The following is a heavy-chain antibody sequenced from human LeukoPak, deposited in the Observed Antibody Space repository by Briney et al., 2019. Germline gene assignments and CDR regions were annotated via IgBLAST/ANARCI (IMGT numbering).Heavy chain of an antibody. D-gene: IGHD6-19*01. V-gene: IGHV3-7*01. CDR1: GFTFGNYW. CDR3: ARGSGWLDY. J-gene: IGHJ4*02. CDR2: INPGGSES. Sequence: PGGSLRLSCTVSGFTFGNYWMSWVRQAPGKGLEWVANINPGGSESYSIDSVKGRFAISRDTAKNSLYLQMNSLRAEDTAVYYCARGSGWLDYWGQGTLVTVSS.